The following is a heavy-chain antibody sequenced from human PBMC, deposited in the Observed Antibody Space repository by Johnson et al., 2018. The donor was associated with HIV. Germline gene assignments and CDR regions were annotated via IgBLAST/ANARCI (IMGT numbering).Heavy chain of an antibody. Sequence: LPLVESGGGLIQPGGSLRLSCAASGFTLITYWMSWVRQAPGKGLEWVANIKQDGSEKYCVDSVKARFTISRDNAKNTLYLQMNSLRAEDTAVYYCATDIVVVLAVTGTGAAFDIWGQGTMVTVSS. D-gene: IGHD2-15*01. J-gene: IGHJ3*02. CDR3: ATDIVVVLAVTGTGAAFDI. V-gene: IGHV3-7*01. CDR1: GFTLITYW. CDR2: IKQDGSEK.